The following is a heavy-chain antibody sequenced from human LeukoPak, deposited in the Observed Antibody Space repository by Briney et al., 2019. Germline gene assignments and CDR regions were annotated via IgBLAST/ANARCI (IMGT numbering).Heavy chain of an antibody. D-gene: IGHD2-2*02. J-gene: IGHJ3*02. CDR3: ARDFPPCSSTNRYTWDAFDI. Sequence: GGSLRLSCAASGFTFSTYAMNWVRQAPGKGLEWVSYISSGSNTIYYADSVKGRFTISRDNAKNSLFLQMNSLRDEDTAVYYCARDFPPCSSTNRYTWDAFDIWGQGTMVTVSS. CDR1: GFTFSTYA. CDR2: ISSGSNTI. V-gene: IGHV3-48*02.